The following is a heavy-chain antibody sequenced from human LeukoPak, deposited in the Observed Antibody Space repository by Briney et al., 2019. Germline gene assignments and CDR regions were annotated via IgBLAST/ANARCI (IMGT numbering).Heavy chain of an antibody. V-gene: IGHV4-31*03. CDR3: ARSWDTAMVPFDY. CDR1: GGSISSGGYF. D-gene: IGHD5-18*01. Sequence: SETLSLTCTVSGGSISSGGYFWSWIRQQPGKGLEWIGYIYYSGYTSYNPSLKSRVTISVDTSKNHFSLKLSSVTAADTAVYYCARSWDTAMVPFDYWGQGTLVTV. J-gene: IGHJ4*02. CDR2: IYYSGYT.